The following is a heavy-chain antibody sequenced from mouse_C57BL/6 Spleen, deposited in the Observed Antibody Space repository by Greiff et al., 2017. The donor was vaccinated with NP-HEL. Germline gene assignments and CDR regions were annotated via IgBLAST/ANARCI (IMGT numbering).Heavy chain of an antibody. CDR2: IDPENGDT. CDR3: TRFSMVTSFAY. D-gene: IGHD2-2*01. J-gene: IGHJ3*01. Sequence: VQLQQSGAELVRPGASVKLSCTASGFNIKDDYMHWVKQRPEQGLEWIGWIDPENGDTEYASKFQGKATITADTSSNTAYLQLSSLTSEDTAVYYCTRFSMVTSFAYWGQGTLVTVSA. V-gene: IGHV14-4*01. CDR1: GFNIKDDY.